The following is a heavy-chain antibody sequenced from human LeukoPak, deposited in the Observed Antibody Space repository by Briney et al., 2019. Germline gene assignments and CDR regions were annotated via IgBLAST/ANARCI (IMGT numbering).Heavy chain of an antibody. CDR3: ARAYYYDSSGYLDY. V-gene: IGHV3-20*04. D-gene: IGHD3-22*01. CDR1: GFTFDDYG. Sequence: PGGSPRLSCAASGFTFDDYGMSWVRQAPGKGLEWVSGINWNGGSTGYADSVKGRFTISRDNAKNSLYLQMNSLRAEDTALYYCARAYYYDSSGYLDYWGQGTLVTVSS. CDR2: INWNGGST. J-gene: IGHJ4*02.